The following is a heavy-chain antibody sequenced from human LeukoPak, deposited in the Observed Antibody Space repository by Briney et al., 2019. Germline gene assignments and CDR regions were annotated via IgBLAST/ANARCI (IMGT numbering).Heavy chain of an antibody. V-gene: IGHV3-23*01. CDR3: TTQRSRITMVRGVIRSDH. J-gene: IGHJ4*02. Sequence: PGGSLRLSCAASGFTFSSSAMTWLRQAPGKGLEGVSTITGSGGSTYYADSVKGRFTISRDISKNTLYLQMNSLKTEDTAVYYCTTQRSRITMVRGVIRSDHWGQGTLVTVSS. D-gene: IGHD3-10*01. CDR1: GFTFSSSA. CDR2: ITGSGGST.